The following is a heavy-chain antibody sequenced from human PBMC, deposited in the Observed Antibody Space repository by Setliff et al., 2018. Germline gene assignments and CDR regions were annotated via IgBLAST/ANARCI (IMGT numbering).Heavy chain of an antibody. V-gene: IGHV4-4*08. CDR2: ISPSGST. D-gene: IGHD3-10*01. CDR1: GDSIRNSH. Sequence: SETLSLTCTVSGDSIRNSHWIWIRQPPGKGLEWIGDISPSGSTNSNSSLRSLVTISLDTSKDQVSLKLTSVTAADTAKYYCARDRPDYIGSGSSEIDYYYYYYMDVWGKGTTVTVSS. CDR3: ARDRPDYIGSGSSEIDYYYYYYMDV. J-gene: IGHJ6*03.